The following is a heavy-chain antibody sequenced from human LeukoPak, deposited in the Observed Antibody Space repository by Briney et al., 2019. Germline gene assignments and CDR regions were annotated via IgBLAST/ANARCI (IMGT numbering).Heavy chain of an antibody. CDR1: GGTFSSYA. D-gene: IGHD5-18*01. J-gene: IGHJ4*02. Sequence: ASVKVSCKASGGTFSSYAISWVRQAPGQRLEWMGWINAGNGNTKYSQKFQGRVTITRDTSASTAYMELSSLRSEDTAVYYCAREGQLWFRNANFDYWGQGTLVTVSS. CDR3: AREGQLWFRNANFDY. V-gene: IGHV1-3*01. CDR2: INAGNGNT.